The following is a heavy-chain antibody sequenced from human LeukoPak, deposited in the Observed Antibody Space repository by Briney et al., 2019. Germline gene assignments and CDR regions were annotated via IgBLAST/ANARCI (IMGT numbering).Heavy chain of an antibody. D-gene: IGHD5-12*01. Sequence: GGSLRLSCAASGFTFSSYEMNWVRQAPGKGLEWVSYISSSGSSIYYADSVKGRFTISRDNAKDSLYLQMNSLRAEDTAVYYCARDPGSGYEEHFDYWGQGTLVTVSS. CDR3: ARDPGSGYEEHFDY. CDR2: ISSSGSSI. CDR1: GFTFSSYE. V-gene: IGHV3-48*03. J-gene: IGHJ4*02.